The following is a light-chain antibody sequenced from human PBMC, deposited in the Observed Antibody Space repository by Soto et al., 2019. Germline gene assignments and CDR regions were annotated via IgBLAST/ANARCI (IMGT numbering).Light chain of an antibody. CDR1: QSVGSY. V-gene: IGKV3-11*01. CDR3: QQRSNWPIT. CDR2: DAS. J-gene: IGKJ5*01. Sequence: EIVLTQSPATLSLSPGERATLSCRASQSVGSYLAWYQQKPGQAPRLLIYDASNRATGIPARFSGSRSGTDITLPISSLEPEDFAVYYCQQRSNWPITFGQGTRLEIK.